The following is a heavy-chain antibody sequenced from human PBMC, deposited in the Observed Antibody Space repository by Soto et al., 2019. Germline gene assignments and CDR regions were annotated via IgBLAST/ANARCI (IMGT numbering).Heavy chain of an antibody. CDR3: AREYSIYYYYYMDV. CDR2: IWYDGSNK. CDR1: GFTFSSYG. J-gene: IGHJ6*03. V-gene: IGHV3-33*01. D-gene: IGHD4-4*01. Sequence: QVQLVESGGGVVQPGRSLRLSCAASGFTFSSYGMHWVRQAPGKGLEWVAVIWYDGSNKYYADSVKGRFTISRDNSKNTLDLQMNSLSAEDTAVYYCAREYSIYYYYYMDVWGKGTTVTVSS.